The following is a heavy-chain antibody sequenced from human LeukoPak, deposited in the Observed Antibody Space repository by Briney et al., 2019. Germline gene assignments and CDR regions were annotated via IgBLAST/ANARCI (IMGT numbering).Heavy chain of an antibody. CDR1: GGTFSSYA. Sequence: ASVKVSCKASGGTFSSYAISWVRQAPAQGLEWMGGIIHIFGTANYAQKFQGRVTITADESTSTAYMELSSLRSEDTAVYYCARDRRGDSSSWANAFDIWGQGTMVTVSS. V-gene: IGHV1-69*13. J-gene: IGHJ3*02. CDR2: IIHIFGTA. D-gene: IGHD6-13*01. CDR3: ARDRRGDSSSWANAFDI.